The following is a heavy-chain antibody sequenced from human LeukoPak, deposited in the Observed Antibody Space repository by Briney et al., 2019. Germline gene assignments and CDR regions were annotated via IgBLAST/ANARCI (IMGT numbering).Heavy chain of an antibody. CDR1: GFTFSSYA. D-gene: IGHD3-22*01. CDR3: AKDIGYYYDSSGYSGFDY. J-gene: IGHJ4*02. V-gene: IGHV3-23*01. Sequence: GGSLRLSCAASGFTFSSYAMSWVRQAPGKGLEWGSAISGSGGRTYYADSVKGRFTISRDNSKNTLYLQMSSLRAEDTAVYYCAKDIGYYYDSSGYSGFDYWGQGTLVTVSS. CDR2: ISGSGGRT.